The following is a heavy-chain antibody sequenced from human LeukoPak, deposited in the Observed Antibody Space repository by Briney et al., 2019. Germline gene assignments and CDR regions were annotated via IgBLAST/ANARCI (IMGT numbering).Heavy chain of an antibody. Sequence: VASVKVSCKASGGTFSSYAISWVRQAPGQGLEWMGGIIPIFGTANYAQKFQGRVTITADESTSTAYMELSSLRSEDTAVYYCARVDTAMGRSPRYWGQGTLVTVSS. CDR3: ARVDTAMGRSPRY. D-gene: IGHD5-18*01. CDR1: GGTFSSYA. V-gene: IGHV1-69*13. J-gene: IGHJ4*02. CDR2: IIPIFGTA.